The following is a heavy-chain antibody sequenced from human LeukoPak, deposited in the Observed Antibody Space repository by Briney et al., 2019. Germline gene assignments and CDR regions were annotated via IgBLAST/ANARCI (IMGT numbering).Heavy chain of an antibody. CDR1: GYSFTSYW. CDR2: IDPSDSYT. D-gene: IGHD2-15*01. CDR3: ASRLGYCSGGSCYDY. Sequence: GESLEISCKGSGYSFTSYWISWVRQMPGKGLEWMGRIDPSDSYTNYSPSFQGHVTISADKSISTAYLQWSSLEASDTAMYYCASRLGYCSGGSCYDYWGQGTLVTVSS. V-gene: IGHV5-10-1*01. J-gene: IGHJ4*02.